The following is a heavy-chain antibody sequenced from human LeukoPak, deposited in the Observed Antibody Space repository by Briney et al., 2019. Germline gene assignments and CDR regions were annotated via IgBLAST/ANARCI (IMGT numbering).Heavy chain of an antibody. D-gene: IGHD2-2*01. CDR3: ARDQGSCSSTSCYYGNWFDP. J-gene: IGHJ5*02. Sequence: SETLSLTCTVSGGSISSYYWSWIRQPAGKGLEWIGRIYTSGSTNYNPSLKSRVTMSVDTSKNQFSLKLSSVTAADTAVYYCARDQGSCSSTSCYYGNWFDPWGQGTLITVSS. CDR1: GGSISSYY. V-gene: IGHV4-4*07. CDR2: IYTSGST.